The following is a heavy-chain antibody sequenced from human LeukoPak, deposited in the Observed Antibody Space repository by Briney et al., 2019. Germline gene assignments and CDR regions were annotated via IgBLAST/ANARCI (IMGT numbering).Heavy chain of an antibody. CDR1: GFTFSNAW. Sequence: GGSLTLSCAASGFTFSNAWMTWVRQAPGKGLEWVGHIQSTTEGETTDYAAPVKGRFTISRDDSKNTLYLQMNSLKTEDTAVYFCTANSSGWFKRNDVWGQGTMVTVSS. V-gene: IGHV3-15*01. J-gene: IGHJ4*02. D-gene: IGHD6-19*01. CDR3: TANSSGWFKRNDV. CDR2: IQSTTEGETT.